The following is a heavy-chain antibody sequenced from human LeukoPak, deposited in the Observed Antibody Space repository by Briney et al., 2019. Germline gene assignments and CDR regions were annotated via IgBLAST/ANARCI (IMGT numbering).Heavy chain of an antibody. J-gene: IGHJ4*02. CDR1: GFTFSSYA. V-gene: IGHV3-23*01. CDR2: ISGSGGST. D-gene: IGHD6-13*01. Sequence: GGSLRLSCAASGFTFSSYAMSWVRQAPGKGLEWVPAISGSGGSTYYADSVKGRFTISRDNSKNTLYLQMNSLRAEDTAVYYCAHWIIAAAGTGDWGQGTLVTVSS. CDR3: AHWIIAAAGTGD.